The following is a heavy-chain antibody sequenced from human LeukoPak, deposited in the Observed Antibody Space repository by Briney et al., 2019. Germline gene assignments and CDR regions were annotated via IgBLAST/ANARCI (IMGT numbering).Heavy chain of an antibody. CDR2: INHSGST. CDR1: GGSFSGYY. J-gene: IGHJ4*02. V-gene: IGHV4-34*01. CDR3: ARRGVVVAATTSDFDY. D-gene: IGHD2-15*01. Sequence: SETLSLTCAVYGGSFSGYYWSWIRQPPGKGLEWIGEINHSGSTNYNPSLKSRVTISVDTSKNQFSLKLSSVTAADTAVYYCARRGVVVAATTSDFDYWGQGTLVTVSS.